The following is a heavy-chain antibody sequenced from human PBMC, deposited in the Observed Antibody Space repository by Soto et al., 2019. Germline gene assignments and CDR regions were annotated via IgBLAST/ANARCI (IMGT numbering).Heavy chain of an antibody. D-gene: IGHD5-18*01. V-gene: IGHV3-9*01. CDR3: AKAPAGGYSYGPNWFDP. Sequence: DVQLVESGGGLVQPGRSLRLSCAASGFTFDDYAMHWVRQAPGKGLEWVSGISWNSGSIGYADSVKGRFTISRDNAKNSLYLQMNSLRAEDTALYYCAKAPAGGYSYGPNWFDPWGQGTLVTVSS. CDR1: GFTFDDYA. CDR2: ISWNSGSI. J-gene: IGHJ5*02.